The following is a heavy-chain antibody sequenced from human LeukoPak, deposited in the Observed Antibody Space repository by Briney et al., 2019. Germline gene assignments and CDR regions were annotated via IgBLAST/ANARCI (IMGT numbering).Heavy chain of an antibody. J-gene: IGHJ4*02. Sequence: GGSLRLSCAASGFTFSSYSMNWVRQAPGKGLEWVSYISSSSSTIYYADSVKGRFTISRDNAKNSLYLQMNSLRAEDTAVYYCARDPSSYSYWGQGTLVTVSS. D-gene: IGHD3-22*01. CDR2: ISSSSSTI. V-gene: IGHV3-48*04. CDR3: ARDPSSYSY. CDR1: GFTFSSYS.